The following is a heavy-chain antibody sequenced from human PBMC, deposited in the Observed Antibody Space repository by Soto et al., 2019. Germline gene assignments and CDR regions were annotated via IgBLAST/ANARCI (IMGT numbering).Heavy chain of an antibody. V-gene: IGHV3-53*02. D-gene: IGHD2-2*01. CDR1: GFTVSSNY. CDR2: NYSGGST. CDR3: ARDWEYQLLN. Sequence: EVQLVETGGGLIQPGGSLRLSCAASGFTVSSNYMSWVLQAPGKELEWVSVNYSGGSTYYADSVKGRFTISRDNAKNTLYLQMNSLRAEDTAVYYCARDWEYQLLNWGQVTLVTVSS. J-gene: IGHJ4*02.